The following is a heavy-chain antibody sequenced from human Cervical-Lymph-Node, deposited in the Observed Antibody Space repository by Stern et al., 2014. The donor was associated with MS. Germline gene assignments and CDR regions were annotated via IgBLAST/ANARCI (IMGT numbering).Heavy chain of an antibody. J-gene: IGHJ4*02. Sequence: VQLVQSGAEVRKPGASVKVSCKASNSTFTIFGISWIRQAPGQGLECKGWNIVYDGDTNYAQKYQDRVTMTTDTSTKTAYMELRSLKSDDTAVYYFATTQQLAFDHWGQGTLVAVSS. CDR2: NIVYDGDT. CDR3: ATTQQLAFDH. V-gene: IGHV1-18*01. CDR1: NSTFTIFG. D-gene: IGHD6-13*01.